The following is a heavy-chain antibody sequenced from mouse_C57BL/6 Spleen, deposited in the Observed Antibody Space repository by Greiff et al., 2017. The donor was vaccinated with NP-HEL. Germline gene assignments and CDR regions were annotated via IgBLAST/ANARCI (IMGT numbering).Heavy chain of an antibody. CDR3: AKPYDYDPAY. CDR1: GFTFSDYG. CDR2: ISSGSSTI. D-gene: IGHD2-4*01. Sequence: EVKLMESGGGLVKPGGSLKLSCAASGFTFSDYGMHWVRQAPEKGLEWVAYISSGSSTISYADTVKGQFTISRDNAKNTLFLQMTSLRSADTAMYYCAKPYDYDPAYWGQGTLVTVSA. V-gene: IGHV5-17*01. J-gene: IGHJ3*01.